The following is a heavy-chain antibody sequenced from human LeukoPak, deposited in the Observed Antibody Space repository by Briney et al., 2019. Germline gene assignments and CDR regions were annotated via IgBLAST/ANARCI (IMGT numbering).Heavy chain of an antibody. V-gene: IGHV3-30-3*01. CDR2: ISYDGSNK. CDR1: GFTFSSYA. Sequence: GRSLRLSCAASGFTFSSYAMHWVRQAPGKGLEWVAVISYDGSNKYYADSVKGRFTISRDNSKNTLYLQMNSLRAEDTAVYYCAKAATPGLYCSGGSCSTGDYWGQGTLVTVSS. J-gene: IGHJ4*02. D-gene: IGHD2-15*01. CDR3: AKAATPGLYCSGGSCSTGDY.